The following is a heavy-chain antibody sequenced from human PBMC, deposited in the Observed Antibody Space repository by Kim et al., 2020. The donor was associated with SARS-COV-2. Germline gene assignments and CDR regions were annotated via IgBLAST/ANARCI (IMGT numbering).Heavy chain of an antibody. V-gene: IGHV4-39*01. CDR2: YSGST. CDR3: SSGYDYSC. Sequence: YSGSTYYNPSLKCRVTISVDTSKNQFSLNLSSVTAADTAVYYCSSGYDYSCWGQGTLVTVSS. D-gene: IGHD5-12*01. J-gene: IGHJ4*02.